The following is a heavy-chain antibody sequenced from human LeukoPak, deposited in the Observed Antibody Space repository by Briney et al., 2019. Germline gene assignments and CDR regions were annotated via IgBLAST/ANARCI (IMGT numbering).Heavy chain of an antibody. CDR3: ARRVEYNYVFRFDP. CDR1: GGSISSYY. D-gene: IGHD5-18*01. CDR2: IYASGST. V-gene: IGHV4-4*07. Sequence: SETLTLTCTVSGGSISSYYWSWIRQPAGKGLEWIGRIYASGSTNYNPSLQSRVTMSVDTSKNQFSLKVNSVTAADTAVYYCARRVEYNYVFRFDPWGQGTLVTVSS. J-gene: IGHJ5*02.